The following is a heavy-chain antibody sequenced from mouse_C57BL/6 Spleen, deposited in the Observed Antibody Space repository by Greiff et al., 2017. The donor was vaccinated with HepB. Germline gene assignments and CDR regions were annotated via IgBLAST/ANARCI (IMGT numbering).Heavy chain of an antibody. CDR1: GFSFNTYA. Sequence: EVMLVESGGGLVQPKGSLKLSCAASGFSFNTYAMNWVRQAPGKGLEWVARIRSKSNNYATYYADSVKDRFTISRDDSESMLYLQMNNLKTEDTAMYYCVSDTTVEDYYAMDYWGQGTSVTVSS. D-gene: IGHD1-1*01. V-gene: IGHV10-1*01. CDR3: VSDTTVEDYYAMDY. J-gene: IGHJ4*01. CDR2: IRSKSNNYAT.